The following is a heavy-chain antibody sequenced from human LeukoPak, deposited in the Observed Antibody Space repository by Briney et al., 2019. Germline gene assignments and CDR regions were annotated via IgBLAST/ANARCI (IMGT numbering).Heavy chain of an antibody. J-gene: IGHJ5*02. D-gene: IGHD2-2*01. Sequence: GGSLRLSCAASGFTFSSYSMNWVRQAPGKGLEWVSSISSSSSYIYYADSVKGRFTISRDNAKNSLYLQMNSLRAEDTAVYYCARGPAAMFGWFDPWGQGTLVTVSS. CDR3: ARGPAAMFGWFDP. CDR2: ISSSSSYI. CDR1: GFTFSSYS. V-gene: IGHV3-21*01.